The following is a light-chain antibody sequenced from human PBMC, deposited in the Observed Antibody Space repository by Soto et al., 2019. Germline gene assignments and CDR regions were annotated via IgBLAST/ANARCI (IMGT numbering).Light chain of an antibody. CDR2: LGS. Sequence: DIAMTQSPLSRPVTHGGAGSSSCRSSERLLHSNGYNYLDWYLQKPGQSPQLLIYLGSNRASGVPDRFSGSGSGKDFTIKISRVEDEDVGVYYCLQALQTPWTVGQGTKGDIK. CDR1: ERLLHSNGYNY. V-gene: IGKV2-28*01. J-gene: IGKJ1*01. CDR3: LQALQTPWT.